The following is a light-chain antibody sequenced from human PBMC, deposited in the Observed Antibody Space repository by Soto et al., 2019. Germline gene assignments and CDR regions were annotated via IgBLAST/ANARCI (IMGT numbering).Light chain of an antibody. CDR2: EVS. CDR3: CSYAGSSTFDVV. J-gene: IGLJ2*01. V-gene: IGLV2-23*02. CDR1: SSDVGSYNL. Sequence: QSVLTQPASVSGSPGQSITISCTGTSSDVGSYNLVSWYQQHPGKAPKLMIYEVSKRPSGVSNRFSGSKSGNTASLTISGLQAEDEAVYYCCSYAGSSTFDVVFGGGTKVTV.